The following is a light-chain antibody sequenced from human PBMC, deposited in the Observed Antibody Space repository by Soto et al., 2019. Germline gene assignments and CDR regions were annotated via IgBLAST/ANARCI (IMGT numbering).Light chain of an antibody. CDR1: QSITSTY. Sequence: EILLTQSPVTLSLSPGERATLSCRASQSITSTYLAWYQQKPGQAPRLLIYGTTTRATGIPDRFSGSVSGTDFTLTISRLEPEDFAVYYCQQYGSSPRITFGPGTKVDIK. J-gene: IGKJ3*01. CDR3: QQYGSSPRIT. CDR2: GTT. V-gene: IGKV3-20*01.